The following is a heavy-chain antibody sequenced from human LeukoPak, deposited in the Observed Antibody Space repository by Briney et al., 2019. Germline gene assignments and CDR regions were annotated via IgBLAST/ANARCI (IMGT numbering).Heavy chain of an antibody. Sequence: PGGSLRLSCVGSGWTFSTFWMAWVRQAPGKGLEWVANMKHDRSAKHYVDSVKGRFTISRDNAKNSLYLHMNGLRAADTAVYYGARDVYGNLDYWGQGTLVTVSS. D-gene: IGHD2-8*01. J-gene: IGHJ4*02. CDR2: MKHDRSAK. V-gene: IGHV3-7*01. CDR3: ARDVYGNLDY. CDR1: GWTFSTFW.